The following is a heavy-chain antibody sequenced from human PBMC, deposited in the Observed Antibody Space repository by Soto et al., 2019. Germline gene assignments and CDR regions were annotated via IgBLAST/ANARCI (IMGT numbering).Heavy chain of an antibody. D-gene: IGHD3-3*01. V-gene: IGHV4-31*03. Sequence: PSETLSLTCTVSGCSISSGGYYWSWIRQHPGKGLEWIGYIYYSGSTYYNPSLKSRVTISVDTSKNQFSLKLSSVTAADTAVYYCARGLRSNPFDPWGQGTLVTVSS. J-gene: IGHJ5*02. CDR3: ARGLRSNPFDP. CDR2: IYYSGST. CDR1: GCSISSGGYY.